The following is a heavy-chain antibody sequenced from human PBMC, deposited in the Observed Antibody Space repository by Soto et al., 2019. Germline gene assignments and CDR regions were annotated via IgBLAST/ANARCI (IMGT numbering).Heavy chain of an antibody. CDR2: IYYSGST. D-gene: IGHD6-19*01. CDR3: ARGFAIGWYTYFFDL. Sequence: LETLSLTCTVSGGSCSRYYWSWIRQPPGKGLEWIGYIYYSGSTNYNPSLKSRVTISVDTSKNQFSLKLSSVTAADTAVYYCARGFAIGWYTYFFDLWGQGPLVTVSS. V-gene: IGHV4-59*08. CDR1: GGSCSRYY. J-gene: IGHJ4*02.